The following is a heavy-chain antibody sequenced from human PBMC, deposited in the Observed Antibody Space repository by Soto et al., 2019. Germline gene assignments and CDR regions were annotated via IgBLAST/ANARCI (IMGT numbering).Heavy chain of an antibody. CDR3: AKGDSSSFYYYGMDV. CDR1: GFTFSSYG. J-gene: IGHJ6*02. D-gene: IGHD6-6*01. V-gene: IGHV3-30*18. Sequence: QVQLVESGGGVVQPGRSLRLSWAASGFTFSSYGMHWVRQAPGQGLEWVAVISYDGSNKYYADSVKGRFTISRDNSKNTLYLQRNSLRAEDTAVYYCAKGDSSSFYYYGMDVWGHGTTVTVSS. CDR2: ISYDGSNK.